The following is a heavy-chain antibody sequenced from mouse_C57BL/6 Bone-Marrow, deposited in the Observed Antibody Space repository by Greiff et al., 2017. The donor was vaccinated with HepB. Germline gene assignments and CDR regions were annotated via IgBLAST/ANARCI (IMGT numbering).Heavy chain of an antibody. D-gene: IGHD1-1*01. CDR2: IYPRDGST. V-gene: IGHV1-85*01. J-gene: IGHJ2*01. CDR3: ARITTVEIDY. CDR1: GYTFTSYD. Sequence: VHLVESGPELVKPGASVKLSCKASGYTFTSYDINWVKQRPGQGLEWIGWIYPRDGSTKYNEKFKGKATLTVDTSSSTAYMELHSLTSEDSAVYFCARITTVEIDYWGQGTTLTVSS.